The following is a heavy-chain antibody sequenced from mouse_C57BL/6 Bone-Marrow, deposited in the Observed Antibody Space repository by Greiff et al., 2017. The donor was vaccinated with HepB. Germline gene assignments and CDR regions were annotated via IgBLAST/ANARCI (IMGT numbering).Heavy chain of an antibody. CDR1: GYSITSDY. CDR2: ISYSGST. CDR3: ARYITLLRGYFDV. D-gene: IGHD3-2*02. J-gene: IGHJ1*03. V-gene: IGHV3-8*01. Sequence: VKLMESGPGLAKPSQTLSLTCSVTGYSITSDYWNWIRKFPGNKLEYMGYISYSGSTYYNPSLKSRISITRDTSKNQYYLQLNSVTTEDTATYYCARYITLLRGYFDVWGTGTTVTVSS.